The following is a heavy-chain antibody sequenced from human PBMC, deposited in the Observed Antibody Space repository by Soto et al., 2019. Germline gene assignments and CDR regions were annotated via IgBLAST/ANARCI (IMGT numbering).Heavy chain of an antibody. D-gene: IGHD6-6*01. CDR2: IYYSGST. J-gene: IGHJ6*02. Sequence: SETLSLTCTVSGGSVNSDSYYWTWIRQPPGKRLEWIGYIYYSGSTNYNPSLKSRVTISVDTSKNQFSLKLSSVTAADTAVYYCARAGSSSSRYYYYGMDVWGQGTTVTVSS. V-gene: IGHV4-61*01. CDR1: GGSVNSDSYY. CDR3: ARAGSSSSRYYYYGMDV.